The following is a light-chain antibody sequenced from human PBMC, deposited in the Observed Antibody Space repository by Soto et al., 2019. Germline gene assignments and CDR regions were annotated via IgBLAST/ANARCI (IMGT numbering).Light chain of an antibody. Sequence: IQLTQSPSSLSASVGDRVTITCRASQGISNHLGWYQQKPGKAPELLIYAASTLQTGVPSRFSGGGSGTDFTPTITSLQPEDFATYYCQQVNVYPSTFGGGTKVEIK. V-gene: IGKV1-9*01. CDR1: QGISNH. CDR3: QQVNVYPST. J-gene: IGKJ4*01. CDR2: AAS.